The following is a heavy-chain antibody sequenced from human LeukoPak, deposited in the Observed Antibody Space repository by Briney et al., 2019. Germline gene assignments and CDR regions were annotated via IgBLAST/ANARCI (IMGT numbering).Heavy chain of an antibody. CDR2: VYYSGST. D-gene: IGHD4-17*01. CDR1: DGGIYTSPYY. V-gene: IGHV4-39*01. CDR3: ARFFKGGDNGDYSDY. J-gene: IGHJ4*02. Sequence: SETLSLTCTFSDGGIYTSPYYRGWIRQPPGKELEWIGSVYYSGSTYYNPSLKSRVTISIDTSKKQFSLKVNSVTAADTAVYYCARFFKGGDNGDYSDYWGQGTLVTVSS.